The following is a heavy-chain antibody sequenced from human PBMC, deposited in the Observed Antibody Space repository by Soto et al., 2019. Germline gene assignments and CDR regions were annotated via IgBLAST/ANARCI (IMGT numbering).Heavy chain of an antibody. Sequence: PGESLKISCKGSGYSFTSYWIGWVRQMPGKGLEWMGIIYPGDSDTRYSPSFQGQVTISADKSISTAYLQWSSLKASDTAMYYCARYAAMAPYYYYGMDVWGQGTTVTVSS. J-gene: IGHJ6*02. CDR2: IYPGDSDT. CDR3: ARYAAMAPYYYYGMDV. V-gene: IGHV5-51*01. CDR1: GYSFTSYW. D-gene: IGHD5-18*01.